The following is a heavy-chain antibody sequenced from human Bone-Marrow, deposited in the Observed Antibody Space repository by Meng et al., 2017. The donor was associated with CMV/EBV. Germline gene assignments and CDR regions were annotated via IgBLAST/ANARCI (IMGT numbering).Heavy chain of an antibody. D-gene: IGHD2-2*01. CDR1: GGSISSYY. CDR3: ARVGAVGSSTPKDV. CDR2: IYYSGST. J-gene: IGHJ6*02. Sequence: SETLSLTCTVSGGSISSYYWSWIRQPPGKGLEWIGYIYYSGSTNYNPSLKSRVTVSVDTSKNQFSLKLSSVTAADTAVYYRARVGAVGSSTPKDVWGQGTMVTVSS. V-gene: IGHV4-59*01.